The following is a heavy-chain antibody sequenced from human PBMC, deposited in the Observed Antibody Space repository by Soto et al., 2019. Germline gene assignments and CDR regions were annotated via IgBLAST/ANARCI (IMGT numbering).Heavy chain of an antibody. CDR3: AAEDYGDLRYHYYGMDV. V-gene: IGHV1-69*13. D-gene: IGHD4-17*01. CDR2: IIPIFGTA. Sequence: ASVKVSCKASGGTFSSYAISWVRQAPGQGLEWMGGIIPIFGTANYAQKFQGRVTITADESTSTAYMELSSLRSEDTAVYYCAAEDYGDLRYHYYGMDVWGQGTTVTVSS. CDR1: GGTFSSYA. J-gene: IGHJ6*02.